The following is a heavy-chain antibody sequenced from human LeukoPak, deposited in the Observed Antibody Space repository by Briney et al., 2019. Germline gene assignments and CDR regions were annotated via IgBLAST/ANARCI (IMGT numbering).Heavy chain of an antibody. CDR1: GGSISNYY. V-gene: IGHV4-59*08. CDR2: VDDSGNT. CDR3: ARHTTGYCSGGTCPYYFDY. Sequence: SETLSLTCTVSGGSISNYYWSWIRQPPGKGLEWIAYVDDSGNTRYNPSLKSRVTISVDTSKSQFSLRLSSVTAADTAVYYCARHTTGYCSGGTCPYYFDYWGQGTLVTVSS. J-gene: IGHJ4*02. D-gene: IGHD2-15*01.